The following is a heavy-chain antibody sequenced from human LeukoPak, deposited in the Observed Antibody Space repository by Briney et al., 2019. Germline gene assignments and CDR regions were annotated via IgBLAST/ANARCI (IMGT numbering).Heavy chain of an antibody. J-gene: IGHJ4*02. D-gene: IGHD2-2*01. V-gene: IGHV3-7*01. CDR1: GFTFSSYW. CDR3: ARVEVERTAGGFDY. CDR2: IKQDGSEK. Sequence: GGSLRLSCAASGFTFSSYWMSWVRQAPGKGLEWVANIKQDGSEKYYVDSVKGRFTISRDNAKNSLYLQMNSLRAEDTAVYYCARVEVERTAGGFDYWGQGTLVTVSS.